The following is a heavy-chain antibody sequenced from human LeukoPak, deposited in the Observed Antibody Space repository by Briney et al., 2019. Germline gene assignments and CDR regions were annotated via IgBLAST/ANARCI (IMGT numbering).Heavy chain of an antibody. J-gene: IGHJ4*02. CDR3: ARGLRPEFDYVWGSYRDRYYFDY. V-gene: IGHV4-34*01. CDR1: GGSFSGYY. CDR2: INHSGST. Sequence: SETLSLTCAVYGGSFSGYYWSWIRQPPGRGLEWIGEINHSGSTNYNPSLKSRVTISVDTSKNQFSLKLSSVTAADTAVYYCARGLRPEFDYVWGSYRDRYYFDYWGQGTLVTVSS. D-gene: IGHD3-16*02.